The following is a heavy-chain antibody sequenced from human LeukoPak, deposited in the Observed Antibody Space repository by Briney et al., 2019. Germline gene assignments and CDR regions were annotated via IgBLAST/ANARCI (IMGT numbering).Heavy chain of an antibody. CDR2: IYHSGST. V-gene: IGHV4-38-2*02. CDR3: ARELYCSGGSCHWRDAFDI. D-gene: IGHD2-15*01. Sequence: SETLSLTCTVSGYSISSGYYWDWIRQPPGKGLEWIGSIYHSGSTYYNSSLKSRVTISVDTSKNQFSLKLNSVTAADTAVYYCARELYCSGGSCHWRDAFDIWGQGTKVTVSS. J-gene: IGHJ3*02. CDR1: GYSISSGYY.